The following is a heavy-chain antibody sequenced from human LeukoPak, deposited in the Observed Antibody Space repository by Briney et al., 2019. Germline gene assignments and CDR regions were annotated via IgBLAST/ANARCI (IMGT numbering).Heavy chain of an antibody. D-gene: IGHD2-21*02. J-gene: IGHJ4*02. Sequence: SETLSLTCTVSGGSVSSNGYFWNWIRQPPGKGLEWIGYIYNRGSTNYNPSLKSRVTISVDTSKNQFSLKLSSVTAADTAVYYCARGPPYIVVVTAIGFFDYWGQGTLVTVSS. CDR3: ARGPPYIVVVTAIGFFDY. CDR2: IYNRGST. CDR1: GGSVSSNGYF. V-gene: IGHV4-61*08.